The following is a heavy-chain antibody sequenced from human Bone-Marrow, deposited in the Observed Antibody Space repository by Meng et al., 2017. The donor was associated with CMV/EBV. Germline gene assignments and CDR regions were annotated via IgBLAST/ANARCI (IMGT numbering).Heavy chain of an antibody. CDR3: ARDGPPYDLYSSGWYGY. V-gene: IGHV3-48*04. CDR1: GFTFSSYS. CDR2: ISSSSSTI. D-gene: IGHD6-19*01. J-gene: IGHJ4*02. Sequence: GESLKISCAASGFTFSSYSMNWVRQAPGKGLEWVSYISSSSSTIYYADSVKGRFTISRDNAKNSLYLQMNSLRAEDTAVYYCARDGPPYDLYSSGWYGYWGQGNLVNVAS.